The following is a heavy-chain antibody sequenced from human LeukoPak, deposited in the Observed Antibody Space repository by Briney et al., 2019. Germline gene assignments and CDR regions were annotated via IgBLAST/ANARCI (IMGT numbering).Heavy chain of an antibody. CDR2: IYYSGST. CDR3: ARRPAGYSSGWYFDY. Sequence: SETLSLTCTVSGGSISSSSYYWGWIRQPPGKGLEWIGSIYYSGSTYYNTSLKSRVTISVDTSKNQFSLKLSSVTAADTAVYYCARRPAGYSSGWYFDYWGHGTLVSVSS. V-gene: IGHV4-39*01. D-gene: IGHD6-19*01. J-gene: IGHJ4*01. CDR1: GGSISSSSYY.